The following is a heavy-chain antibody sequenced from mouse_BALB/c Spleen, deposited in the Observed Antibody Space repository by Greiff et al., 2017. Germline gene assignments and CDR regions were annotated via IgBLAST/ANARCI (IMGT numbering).Heavy chain of an antibody. CDR3: ARGAYYGNYVAMDY. Sequence: DVKLVESGGGLVKPGGSLKLSCAASGFTFSSYAMSWVRQSPEKRLEWVAEISSGGSYTYYPDTVTGRFTISRDNAKNTLYLEMSSLRSEDTAMYYCARGAYYGNYVAMDYWGQGTSVTVSS. V-gene: IGHV5-9-4*01. J-gene: IGHJ4*01. CDR1: GFTFSSYA. D-gene: IGHD2-10*01. CDR2: ISSGGSYT.